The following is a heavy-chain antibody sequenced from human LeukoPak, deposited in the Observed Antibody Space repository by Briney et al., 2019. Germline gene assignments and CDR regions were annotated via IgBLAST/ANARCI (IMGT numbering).Heavy chain of an antibody. CDR3: ARGRDGYNPFDF. D-gene: IGHD5-24*01. Sequence: SETLSLTCTVSGTSINSYYWSWLRQPPGKTLEWIGYIYYSGSTNYNPSLKSRVTISVDRSKNQFSLKLKYVSAADTAVYYCARGRDGYNPFDFWGQGTLVTVSS. CDR1: GTSINSYY. V-gene: IGHV4-59*01. CDR2: IYYSGST. J-gene: IGHJ4*02.